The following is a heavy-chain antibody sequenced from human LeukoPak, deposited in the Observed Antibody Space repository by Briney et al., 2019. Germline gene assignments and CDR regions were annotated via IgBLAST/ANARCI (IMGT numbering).Heavy chain of an antibody. CDR2: INYRGST. CDR1: GGSISSGIHF. D-gene: IGHD6-19*01. J-gene: IGHJ3*02. CDR3: ARQIAVAGERAFDI. V-gene: IGHV4-39*01. Sequence: PSETLSLTCTVSGGSISSGIHFWIWIRQPPGMGLEWIGSINYRGSTYYNPSLKSRVTISVDTSKNQFSLKLTSVTAADTALYYCARQIAVAGERAFDIWGQGTMATVSS.